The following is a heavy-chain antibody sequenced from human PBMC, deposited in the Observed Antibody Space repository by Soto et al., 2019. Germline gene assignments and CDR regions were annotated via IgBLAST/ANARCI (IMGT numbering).Heavy chain of an antibody. CDR1: GYSCTSYA. D-gene: IGHD1-26*01. CDR3: ARGGSLHWYFDL. V-gene: IGHV1-3*01. J-gene: IGHJ2*01. Sequence: QVQLVQSGAEVKKPGASVKVSCKASGYSCTSYAMHWVRQAPGQRLEWMGWINAGNGNTKYSQKFQGRVTITRDASASAAYLELSSLRSEDTAVYYCARGGSLHWYFDLWGRGTLVTVSS. CDR2: INAGNGNT.